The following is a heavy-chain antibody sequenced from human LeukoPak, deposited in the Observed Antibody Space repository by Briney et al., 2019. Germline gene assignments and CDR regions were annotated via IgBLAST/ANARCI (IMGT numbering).Heavy chain of an antibody. V-gene: IGHV3-21*04. J-gene: IGHJ1*01. CDR1: GFTFSSYS. CDR3: AKSRSSWAEYFQH. CDR2: ISSSSSYI. Sequence: GGSLRLSCAASGFTFSSYSMNWVRQAPGKGLEWVSSISSSSSYIYYADSVKGRFTISRDNAKNSLYLQMNSLRVEDTAVYYCAKSRSSWAEYFQHWGQGTLVTVSS. D-gene: IGHD6-13*01.